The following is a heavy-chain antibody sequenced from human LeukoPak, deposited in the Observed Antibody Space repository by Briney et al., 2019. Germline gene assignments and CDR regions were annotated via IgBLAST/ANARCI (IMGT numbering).Heavy chain of an antibody. CDR2: IYYSGST. CDR1: GGSISSGDYY. J-gene: IGHJ4*02. D-gene: IGHD3-22*01. Sequence: PSQTLSLTCTVSGGSISSGDYYWSWIRQPPGKGLEWIVYIYYSGSTYYNPSLKSRVTISVDTSKNQFSLKLSSVTAADTAVYYCARARDDSSGYDDYWGQGTLVTVSS. V-gene: IGHV4-30-4*01. CDR3: ARARDDSSGYDDY.